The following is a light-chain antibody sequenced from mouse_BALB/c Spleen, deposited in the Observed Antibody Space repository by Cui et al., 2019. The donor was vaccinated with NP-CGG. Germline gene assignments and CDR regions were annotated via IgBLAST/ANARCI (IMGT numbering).Light chain of an antibody. CDR2: GTN. CDR3: ALWYSNHWV. CDR1: TWAVTTNNY. J-gene: IGLJ1*01. V-gene: IGLV1*01. Sequence: QAVVTQESALTTSPGETVTLNCRSSTWAVTTNNYANWVQEKPDHLFTGLIGGTNNRAPGVPARFSGSLIGDKAALTITGAQTEDEAIYFCALWYSNHWVFGGGTKLTVL.